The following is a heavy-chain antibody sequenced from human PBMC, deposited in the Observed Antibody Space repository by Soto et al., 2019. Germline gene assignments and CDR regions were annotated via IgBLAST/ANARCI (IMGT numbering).Heavy chain of an antibody. CDR1: GFPFSSYW. Sequence: EVQLVESGGGSVQPGESLRLSCAASGFPFSSYWIHWVRQAPGKGLVWVSRIKYDGTITNYAYSLKGRLTISRDNAENTVYLQMNSLRVEDTAVYYCVRGAKGGYYVDVWGKGTTVTVSS. CDR3: VRGAKGGYYVDV. D-gene: IGHD6-13*01. J-gene: IGHJ6*03. V-gene: IGHV3-74*01. CDR2: IKYDGTIT.